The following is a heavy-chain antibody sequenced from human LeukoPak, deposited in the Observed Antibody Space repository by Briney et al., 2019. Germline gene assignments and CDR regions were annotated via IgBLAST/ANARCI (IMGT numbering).Heavy chain of an antibody. Sequence: GASVKVSCKASGYTFTTYGISWVRQAPGQGLEWMGWISPYNGNTNYAQNLQGRVTMTTDTSTSTAYMELRSLRSDDTAVYYCATAGYDSSGYYYYFDYWGQGTLVTVSS. V-gene: IGHV1-18*01. D-gene: IGHD3-22*01. CDR2: ISPYNGNT. CDR1: GYTFTTYG. J-gene: IGHJ4*02. CDR3: ATAGYDSSGYYYYFDY.